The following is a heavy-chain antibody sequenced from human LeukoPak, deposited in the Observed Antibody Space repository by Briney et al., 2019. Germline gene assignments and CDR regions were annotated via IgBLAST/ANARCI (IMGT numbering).Heavy chain of an antibody. V-gene: IGHV3-30*18. CDR2: ISYDGSNK. CDR1: GFTFSSYG. D-gene: IGHD1-1*01. J-gene: IGHJ4*02. Sequence: GGSLRLSCAASGFTFSSYGMHWVRQAPGKGLEWVAVISYDGSNKYYADSVKGRFTISRDNSKNTLYLKMNSLRAEDTAVYYCAKTTGTQRAYYLDSWGQGTLVTVSS. CDR3: AKTTGTQRAYYLDS.